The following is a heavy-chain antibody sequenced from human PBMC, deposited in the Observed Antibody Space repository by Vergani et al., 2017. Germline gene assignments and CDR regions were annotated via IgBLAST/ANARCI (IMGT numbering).Heavy chain of an antibody. V-gene: IGHV3-74*01. Sequence: EVQLVESGGGLIHPGGSLRLSCEGSGFSFSGYWMHWVRQSPEKGLVWVSRIKSDGSITNYADSVKGRFTISRDNSKNTLYLQMNSLRAEDTAVYYCAKAGSGYGFDYWGQGTLVTVSS. CDR2: IKSDGSIT. J-gene: IGHJ4*02. CDR3: AKAGSGYGFDY. CDR1: GFSFSGYW. D-gene: IGHD5-12*01.